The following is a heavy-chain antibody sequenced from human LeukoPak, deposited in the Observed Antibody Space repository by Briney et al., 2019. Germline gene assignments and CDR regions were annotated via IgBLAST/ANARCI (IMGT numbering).Heavy chain of an antibody. D-gene: IGHD3-22*01. CDR2: MYYSGST. Sequence: SETLSLTCTVSGGSISSYYWSWIRQPPGQGLEWIGYMYYSGSTNSNPSLKRRVAISADTSKNQFSRKLSSVTAADTAVYYCARRSSVYYSWYFDLWGRGTLVTVSS. CDR3: ARRSSVYYSWYFDL. CDR1: GGSISSYY. J-gene: IGHJ2*01. V-gene: IGHV4-59*01.